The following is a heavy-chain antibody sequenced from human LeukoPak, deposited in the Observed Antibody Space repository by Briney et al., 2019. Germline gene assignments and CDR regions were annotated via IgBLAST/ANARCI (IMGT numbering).Heavy chain of an antibody. CDR2: ISYDGSNK. J-gene: IGHJ4*02. D-gene: IGHD3-10*01. V-gene: IGHV3-30-3*01. CDR3: ASLYGSGSYYLSPSDY. Sequence: GGSLRLSCAASGFTFSSYAMHWVRQAPGKGLEWVAVISYDGSNKYYPDSVKGRFTISRDNSKNTLYLQMNSLRAEDTAVYYCASLYGSGSYYLSPSDYWGQGTLVTVSS. CDR1: GFTFSSYA.